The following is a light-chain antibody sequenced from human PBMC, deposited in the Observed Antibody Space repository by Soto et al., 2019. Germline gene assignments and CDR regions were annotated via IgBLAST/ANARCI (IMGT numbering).Light chain of an antibody. V-gene: IGKV3-11*01. CDR3: QQRSSWPPL. CDR2: GAS. CDR1: QSVGTY. J-gene: IGKJ5*01. Sequence: EIVLTQSPATLSLYPGERATLSCRASQSVGTYLVWYQKKPGQAPRLLIHGASNRATGIPARFSGSGSGTDFTLAISSLEPEDFAVYYCQQRSSWPPLFGQGTRLEIK.